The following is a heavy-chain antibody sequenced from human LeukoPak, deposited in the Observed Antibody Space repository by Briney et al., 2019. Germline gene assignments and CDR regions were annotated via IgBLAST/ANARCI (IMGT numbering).Heavy chain of an antibody. D-gene: IGHD2-2*02. V-gene: IGHV4-34*01. J-gene: IGHJ4*02. Sequence: SETLSLTCAVYGGSFSGYYWSWIRQPPGKGLEWIGEINHSGSTNYNPSLKSRVTISVDTSKNQFSLQLSSVAAADTAVYYCASMLPATAIHFDYWGQGTLVTVSS. CDR1: GGSFSGYY. CDR3: ASMLPATAIHFDY. CDR2: INHSGST.